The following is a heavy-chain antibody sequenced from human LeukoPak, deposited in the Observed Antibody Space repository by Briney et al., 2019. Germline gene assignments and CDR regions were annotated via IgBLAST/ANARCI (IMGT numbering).Heavy chain of an antibody. D-gene: IGHD3-22*01. J-gene: IGHJ3*02. CDR1: GFTFSNAW. V-gene: IGHV3-15*01. Sequence: PGGSLRLSCAASGFTFSNAWMSWVRQAPGKGLEWVGRIKSKTDGGTTDYAAPVKGRFTISRDDSKNTLYLQMNSLKTEDTAVYYCTTDPYRLTYYYDSSGYPHAFDIWGQGTMVTVSS. CDR3: TTDPYRLTYYYDSSGYPHAFDI. CDR2: IKSKTDGGTT.